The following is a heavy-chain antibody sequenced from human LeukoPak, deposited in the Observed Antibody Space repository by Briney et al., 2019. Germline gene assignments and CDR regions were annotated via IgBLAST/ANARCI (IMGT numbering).Heavy chain of an antibody. V-gene: IGHV3-7*02. J-gene: IGHJ5*02. Sequence: GGSLILSCVVSGFTFSSNWMSWVRQAPGKGLEWVGNIKEDGSVKYYVDSVKGRFTISRDNAKNSLYLQMNSLRAEDTAVYYCASQSFGRFDPWGQGTRVTVSS. CDR3: ASQSFGRFDP. D-gene: IGHD3-16*01. CDR1: GFTFSSNW. CDR2: IKEDGSVK.